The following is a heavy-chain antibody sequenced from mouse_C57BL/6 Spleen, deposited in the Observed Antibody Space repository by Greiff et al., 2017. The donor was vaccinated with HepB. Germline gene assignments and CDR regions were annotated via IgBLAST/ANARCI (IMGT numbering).Heavy chain of an antibody. Sequence: EVQLQESGGGLVKPGGSLKLSCAASGFTFSDYGMHWVRQAPEKGLEWVAYISSGSSTIYYADTVKGRFTISRDNAKNTLFLQMTSLRSEDTAMYYCARYYGSNYWYFDVWGTGTTVTVSS. J-gene: IGHJ1*03. D-gene: IGHD1-1*01. CDR2: ISSGSSTI. V-gene: IGHV5-17*01. CDR1: GFTFSDYG. CDR3: ARYYGSNYWYFDV.